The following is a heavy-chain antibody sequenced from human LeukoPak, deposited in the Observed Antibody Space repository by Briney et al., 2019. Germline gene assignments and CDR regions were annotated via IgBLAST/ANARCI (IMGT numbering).Heavy chain of an antibody. CDR3: ARTYNWFES. Sequence: KPSETLSLTCTVSGGSISNYYWSWIRQPPGKGLEWIGYIYYSGSTNYNPSLKSRVTISVDTSKNRVSLKLSSVTAADTAVYFCARTYNWFESWGQGTLVTVSS. J-gene: IGHJ5*01. V-gene: IGHV4-59*01. CDR2: IYYSGST. CDR1: GGSISNYY.